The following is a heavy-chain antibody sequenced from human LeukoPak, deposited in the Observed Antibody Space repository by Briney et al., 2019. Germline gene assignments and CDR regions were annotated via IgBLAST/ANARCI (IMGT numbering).Heavy chain of an antibody. CDR1: GFTFSSYW. D-gene: IGHD2-2*01. CDR3: ARTCGGPSCYLDGLDV. Sequence: GGSLRLSCAASGFTFSSYWMSWVRQAPGKGLEWVANIKQDGSEKYYVDSVKGRFTISRDNAKNSLYLQMNSLRSEDTAVYYCARTCGGPSCYLDGLDVWGQGTTVTVSS. V-gene: IGHV3-7*03. J-gene: IGHJ6*02. CDR2: IKQDGSEK.